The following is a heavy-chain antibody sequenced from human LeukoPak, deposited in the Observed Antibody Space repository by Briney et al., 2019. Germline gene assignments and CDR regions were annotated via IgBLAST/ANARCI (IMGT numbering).Heavy chain of an antibody. D-gene: IGHD4-17*01. CDR2: LHPEDGEA. Sequence: APVKVSCKVSGYTLSDLAMHWVRQAPGKGLEWMGGLHPEDGEAIYAQPLQGRVTMTEDTSTDTANMELSSLRSDDTAVYYCATRNFGDYGAFDIWGQGTLVTVSS. J-gene: IGHJ3*02. V-gene: IGHV1-24*01. CDR1: GYTLSDLA. CDR3: ATRNFGDYGAFDI.